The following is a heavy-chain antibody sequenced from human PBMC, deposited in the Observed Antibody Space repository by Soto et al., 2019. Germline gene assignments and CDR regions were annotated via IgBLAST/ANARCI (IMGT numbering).Heavy chain of an antibody. CDR1: GGSISGYY. Sequence: PSETLSLTCTVSGGSISGYYWSWIRQPPGKGLEWIGYMYNTGSTVYNPSFKSRVTISVDTSKNQFSLKLSSVTAADTAVYYCARRPRLLGYCSGGSCYGWFDPWGQGTLVTVSS. V-gene: IGHV4-59*08. J-gene: IGHJ5*02. CDR3: ARRPRLLGYCSGGSCYGWFDP. CDR2: MYNTGST. D-gene: IGHD2-15*01.